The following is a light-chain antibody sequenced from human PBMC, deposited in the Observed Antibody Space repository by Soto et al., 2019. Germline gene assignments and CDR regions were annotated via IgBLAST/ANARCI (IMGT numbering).Light chain of an antibody. Sequence: QSALTQPASVSGSPGQSITISCTGTRSDVGNYDLVSWYQQRPGKAPKVMIYEGSKRPSGVSNRFSGSKSGSTASLTISGLQAEDAADYYCYSYGDSTNYVFGTGTKLTVL. J-gene: IGLJ1*01. CDR1: RSDVGNYDL. CDR3: YSYGDSTNYV. V-gene: IGLV2-23*01. CDR2: EGS.